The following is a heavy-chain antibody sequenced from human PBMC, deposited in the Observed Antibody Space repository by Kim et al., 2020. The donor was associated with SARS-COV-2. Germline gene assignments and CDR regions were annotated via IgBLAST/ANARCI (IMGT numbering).Heavy chain of an antibody. CDR3: ARKRFGSGYHESWFDP. V-gene: IGHV4-61*01. D-gene: IGHD3-3*01. CDR1: GGSVSSGSYY. CDR2: IYYSGST. J-gene: IGHJ5*02. Sequence: SETLSLTCTVSGGSVSSGSYYWSWIRQPPGKGLEWIGYIYYSGSTNYNPSLKSRVTISVDTSKNQFSLKLSSVTAADTAVYYCARKRFGSGYHESWFDP.